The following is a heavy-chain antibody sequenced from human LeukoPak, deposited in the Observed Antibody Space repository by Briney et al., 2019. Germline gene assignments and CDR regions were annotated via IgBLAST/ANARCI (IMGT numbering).Heavy chain of an antibody. J-gene: IGHJ3*02. CDR2: IGTAGDT. V-gene: IGHV3-13*01. Sequence: GGSLRLSCAASGFTFSSYDMHWVRQATGKGLEWVSAIGTAGDTYYPGSVKGRFTISRENAKNSLYLQMNSLRAGDTAVYYCAREFQTYYYDSSGYPGAFDIWGQGTMVTVSS. CDR1: GFTFSSYD. CDR3: AREFQTYYYDSSGYPGAFDI. D-gene: IGHD3-22*01.